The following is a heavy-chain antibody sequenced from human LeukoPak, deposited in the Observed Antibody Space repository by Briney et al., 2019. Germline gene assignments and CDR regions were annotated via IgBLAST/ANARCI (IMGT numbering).Heavy chain of an antibody. CDR2: ISTSSSYI. V-gene: IGHV3-21*01. J-gene: IGHJ4*02. CDR3: ARVSRGKWELLGAHDY. CDR1: GFTFSSYE. D-gene: IGHD1-26*01. Sequence: GGSLRLSCAASGFTFSSYEMNWVRQAPGKGLEWVSSISTSSSYIYYADSLKGRFTISRDNARNSLYLQMNSLRAEDTALYYCARVSRGKWELLGAHDYWGQGTLVTVSS.